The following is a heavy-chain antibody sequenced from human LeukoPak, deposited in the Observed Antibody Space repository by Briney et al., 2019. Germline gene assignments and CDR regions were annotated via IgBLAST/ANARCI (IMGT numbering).Heavy chain of an antibody. V-gene: IGHV5-51*01. CDR3: ARHRDDYNYACDI. D-gene: IGHD5-24*01. CDR1: GYRFTNYW. Sequence: GESLKISCKGFGYRFTNYWIGWVRQMPGKGLEWMGVIYLGDSGTRYSPSFQGQVSISADKSINTAYLQWSSLKASDTAMYYCARHRDDYNYACDIWGQGTMVTVSS. CDR2: IYLGDSGT. J-gene: IGHJ3*02.